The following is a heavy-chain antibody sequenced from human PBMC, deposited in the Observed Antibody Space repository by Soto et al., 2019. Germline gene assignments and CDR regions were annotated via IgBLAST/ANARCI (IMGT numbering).Heavy chain of an antibody. CDR2: ISGSGGST. V-gene: IGHV3-23*01. CDR3: AKGVYYDSLNYPYFQH. Sequence: PGGSLRLSCAASGFTFSSYAMSWVRQAPGKGLEWVSAISGSGGSTYYADSVKGRFTISRDNSKNTLYLQMNSLRAEDTAVYYCAKGVYYDSLNYPYFQHWGQGTLVTVSS. D-gene: IGHD3-22*01. J-gene: IGHJ1*01. CDR1: GFTFSSYA.